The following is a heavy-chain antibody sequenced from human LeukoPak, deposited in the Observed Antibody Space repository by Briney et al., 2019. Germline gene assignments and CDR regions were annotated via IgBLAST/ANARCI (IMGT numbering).Heavy chain of an antibody. CDR3: ARGVAVAGIDY. D-gene: IGHD6-19*01. V-gene: IGHV4-61*01. CDR2: IYYSGST. J-gene: IGHJ4*02. CDR1: GGSVSSGSYY. Sequence: KPSETLSLTCTVSGGSVSSGSYYWSWIRQPPGKGLEWIGYIYYSGSTNYNPSLKSRVTISLDTSKNQFSLKLSSMTAADTAVYYCARGVAVAGIDYWGQGTLATVSS.